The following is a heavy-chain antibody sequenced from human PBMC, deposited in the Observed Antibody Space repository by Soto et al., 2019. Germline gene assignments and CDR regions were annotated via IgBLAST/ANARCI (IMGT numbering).Heavy chain of an antibody. Sequence: QITLKESGPPLVKPTQTLTLTCTFSGFSLSTSGVGVGWIRQPPGKALEWLALIYWDDDKRYSPSLKSRLTITKDTSKNQVVLTMTNMDPVDTATYYCAHALGHYDSSGYYYYYGMDVWGQGTTVTVSS. CDR1: GFSLSTSGVG. D-gene: IGHD3-22*01. J-gene: IGHJ6*02. CDR3: AHALGHYDSSGYYYYYGMDV. CDR2: IYWDDDK. V-gene: IGHV2-5*02.